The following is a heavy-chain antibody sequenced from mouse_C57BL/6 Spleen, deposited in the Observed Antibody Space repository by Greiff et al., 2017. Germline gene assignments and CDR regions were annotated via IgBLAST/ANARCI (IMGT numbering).Heavy chain of an antibody. CDR2: IYPGSGST. CDR3: ARRDYSNHDYFDY. J-gene: IGHJ2*01. Sequence: VQLQQPGAELVKPGASVKMSCKASGYTFTSYWITWVKQRPGQGLEWIGDIYPGSGSTNYNEKFKSKATLTVDTSSSTAYMQLSSLTSEDSAVYYCARRDYSNHDYFDYWGQGTTLTVSS. V-gene: IGHV1-55*01. D-gene: IGHD2-5*01. CDR1: GYTFTSYW.